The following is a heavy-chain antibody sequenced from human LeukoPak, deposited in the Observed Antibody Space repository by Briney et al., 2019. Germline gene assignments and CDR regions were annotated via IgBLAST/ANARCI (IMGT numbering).Heavy chain of an antibody. J-gene: IGHJ5*02. CDR1: GFTFSSYW. CDR3: ARSNYDSTTFYYHLDL. V-gene: IGHV3-74*01. CDR2: VDVHGQGT. D-gene: IGHD2/OR15-2a*01. Sequence: GGSLRLSCAASGFTFSSYWMHWVRQAPGKGPVWVSRVDVHGQGTAYADSVKGRFTISRDNARNTLSLQMNSLSAEDTAVYYCARSNYDSTTFYYHLDLWGQGTLVTVSS.